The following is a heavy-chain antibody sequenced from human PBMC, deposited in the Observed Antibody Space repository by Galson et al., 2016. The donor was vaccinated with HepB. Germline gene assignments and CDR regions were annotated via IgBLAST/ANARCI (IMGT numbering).Heavy chain of an antibody. D-gene: IGHD2-21*01. Sequence: LRLSCAASGFTISTYWMTWVRQAPGKGLEWVANIKEDGSQKNYVDSVKGRFTISRDNAKNSLYLQMNSLRVEDTALYYCSAYCGGGSCHGVDYWGQGTQVTVSS. CDR3: SAYCGGGSCHGVDY. CDR1: GFTISTYW. J-gene: IGHJ4*02. CDR2: IKEDGSQK. V-gene: IGHV3-7*01.